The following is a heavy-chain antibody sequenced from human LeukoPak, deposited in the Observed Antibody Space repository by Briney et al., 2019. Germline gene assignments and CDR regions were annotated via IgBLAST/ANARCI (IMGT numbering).Heavy chain of an antibody. CDR3: AKDHGRIYCGGDCYPSGFDY. CDR2: ISSSSSYL. D-gene: IGHD2-21*02. V-gene: IGHV3-21*04. Sequence: GGSLRLSCAASGFTFSSYSMNWVRQAPGKGLEWVSSISSSSSYLYYADSVKGRFTISRDNSKNTLYLQMNSLRAEDTAVYYCAKDHGRIYCGGDCYPSGFDYWGQGTLVTVSS. J-gene: IGHJ4*02. CDR1: GFTFSSYS.